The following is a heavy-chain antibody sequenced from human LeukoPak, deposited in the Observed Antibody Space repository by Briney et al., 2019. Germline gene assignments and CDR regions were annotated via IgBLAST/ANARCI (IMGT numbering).Heavy chain of an antibody. D-gene: IGHD2-15*01. Sequence: GGSLRPSCTASGYTFGDYAMSWVRQAPGKGLEWVGFIRSQAYGGTTEYAASVKGRFTISRDDSKSIAYLQMNSLKTEDTAVYYCTRGFLGYCSGGSCYEWFDPWGQGTLVTVSS. CDR1: GYTFGDYA. CDR3: TRGFLGYCSGGSCYEWFDP. CDR2: IRSQAYGGTT. V-gene: IGHV3-49*04. J-gene: IGHJ5*02.